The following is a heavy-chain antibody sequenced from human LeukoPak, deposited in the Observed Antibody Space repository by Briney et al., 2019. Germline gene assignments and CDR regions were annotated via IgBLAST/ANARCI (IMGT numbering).Heavy chain of an antibody. CDR1: GYSISSGYC. J-gene: IGHJ4*02. CDR3: GREVGYSNYDSH. CDR2: IYYTGST. Sequence: SETLSLTCAVSGYSISSGYCWGWIRQPPGKGLEWIGNIYYTGSTYYNPSLKSRVTISIDTSKNQFSLKLTSVTAADTAVYYCGREVGYSNYDSHWGQGTLDTVSS. D-gene: IGHD4-11*01. V-gene: IGHV4-38-2*02.